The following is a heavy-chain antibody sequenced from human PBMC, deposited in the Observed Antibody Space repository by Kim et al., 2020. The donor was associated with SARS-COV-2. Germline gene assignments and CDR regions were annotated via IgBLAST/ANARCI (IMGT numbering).Heavy chain of an antibody. D-gene: IGHD2-2*01. Sequence: SETLSLTCAVYGGSFSGYYWSWIRQPPGKGLEWIGEINHSGSTNYNPSLKSRVTISVDTSKNQFSLKLSSVTAADTAVYYCARGAGDFSGYCSSTSCRKLFDYWGQGTLVTVSS. J-gene: IGHJ4*02. CDR2: INHSGST. CDR3: ARGAGDFSGYCSSTSCRKLFDY. CDR1: GGSFSGYY. V-gene: IGHV4-34*01.